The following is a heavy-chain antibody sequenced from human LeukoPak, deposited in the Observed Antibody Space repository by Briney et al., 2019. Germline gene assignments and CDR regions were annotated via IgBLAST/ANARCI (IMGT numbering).Heavy chain of an antibody. Sequence: HPGGSLRLSCAASGFTFSIYSMNWVRQAPGKGLEWVANIKQDGSEKYYVDSVKGRFTISRDNAKNSLYLQMNSLRAEDTAVYYCVRLIVGAIDYWGQGTLVTVSS. J-gene: IGHJ4*02. CDR2: IKQDGSEK. D-gene: IGHD1-26*01. CDR1: GFTFSIYS. CDR3: VRLIVGAIDY. V-gene: IGHV3-7*01.